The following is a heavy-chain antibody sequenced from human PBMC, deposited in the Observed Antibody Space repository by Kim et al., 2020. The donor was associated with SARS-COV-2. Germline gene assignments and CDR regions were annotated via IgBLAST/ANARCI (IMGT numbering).Heavy chain of an antibody. V-gene: IGHV1-3*01. Sequence: KYSQNVQGRVTITRDQSASTAYMGLSSLRSEDTGVYCCARATVTTRAFDIWGQGTMVTVSS. J-gene: IGHJ3*02. CDR3: ARATVTTRAFDI. D-gene: IGHD4-17*01.